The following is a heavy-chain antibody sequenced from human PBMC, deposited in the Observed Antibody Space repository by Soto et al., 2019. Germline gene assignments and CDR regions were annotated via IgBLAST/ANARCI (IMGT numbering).Heavy chain of an antibody. CDR3: ARGGRYSSSSDLTY. V-gene: IGHV1-18*04. CDR2: ISADSSDT. D-gene: IGHD6-6*01. J-gene: IGHJ4*02. CDR1: GYTFTNYG. Sequence: QVQLVQSGPEVKKPGASVKVSCTPSGYTFTNYGVNWVRQAPGQGLEWMGWISADSSDTKYAQKFQGRVTMTTDTSTRTAYMELRSLRFDDSAVYYCARGGRYSSSSDLTYWGQGTLVTVSS.